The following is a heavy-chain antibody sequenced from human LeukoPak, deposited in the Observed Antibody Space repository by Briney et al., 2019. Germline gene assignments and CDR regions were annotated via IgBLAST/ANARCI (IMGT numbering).Heavy chain of an antibody. D-gene: IGHD2-2*01. Sequence: PGGSLRLSCAASGFTFSSYSMTWVRQAPGKGLEWVSSISSSSSYIYYADSVKGRFTISRDNAKNSLYLQMNSLRAEDTAVYYCARYCSSTSCYLVGMDVWGQGTTVTVSS. J-gene: IGHJ6*02. CDR1: GFTFSSYS. CDR3: ARYCSSTSCYLVGMDV. V-gene: IGHV3-21*01. CDR2: ISSSSSYI.